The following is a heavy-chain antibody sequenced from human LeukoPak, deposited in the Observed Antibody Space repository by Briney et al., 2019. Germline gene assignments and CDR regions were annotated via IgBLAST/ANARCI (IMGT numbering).Heavy chain of an antibody. J-gene: IGHJ5*02. Sequence: SETLSLTCTVSGGSISSYYWSWIRQPAGRGLEWLGRIYTSGSTNYNPSLKSRVTMSVDTSKNQFSLKLSSVTAADTAVYYCARTDGALRGGWFDPWGQGTLVTVSS. CDR3: ARTDGALRGGWFDP. V-gene: IGHV4-4*07. CDR2: IYTSGST. CDR1: GGSISSYY. D-gene: IGHD4-17*01.